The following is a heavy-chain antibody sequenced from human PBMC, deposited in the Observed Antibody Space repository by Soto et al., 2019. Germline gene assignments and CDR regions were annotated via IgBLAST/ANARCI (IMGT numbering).Heavy chain of an antibody. CDR1: GFTFSSYA. Sequence: PGGSLRLSCAASGFTFSSYAMSWVRQAPGKGLEWVSAISGSGGSTYYADSVKGRFTISRDNSKNTLYLQMNSLRAEDTAVYYCAKDLTNALSPYSSGPNGVYDYWGQGTLVTVSS. V-gene: IGHV3-23*01. CDR2: ISGSGGST. CDR3: AKDLTNALSPYSSGPNGVYDY. D-gene: IGHD6-19*01. J-gene: IGHJ4*02.